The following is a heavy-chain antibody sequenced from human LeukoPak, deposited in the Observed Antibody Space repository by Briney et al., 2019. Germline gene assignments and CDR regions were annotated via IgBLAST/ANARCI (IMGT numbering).Heavy chain of an antibody. CDR2: ISSNGGST. Sequence: PGGSLRLSCSASGFTFSSYAMHWVRQAPGKGLEYVSAISSNGGSTYYADSVKGRFTISRDNSKNTLYLQMSSLRAEDTAVYYCVKGVGSSGWYGRYWGQGTLVTVSS. V-gene: IGHV3-64D*06. CDR1: GFTFSSYA. J-gene: IGHJ4*02. D-gene: IGHD6-19*01. CDR3: VKGVGSSGWYGRY.